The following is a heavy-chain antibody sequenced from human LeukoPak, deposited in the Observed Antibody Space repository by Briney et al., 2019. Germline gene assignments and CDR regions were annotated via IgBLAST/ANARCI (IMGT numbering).Heavy chain of an antibody. J-gene: IGHJ4*02. Sequence: GGSLRLSCAASGFTFGSFSMNWVRQAPGKGLEWVSAIYPSGDSTYYADSVKGRFTISSDNSRNTLYLQMHSLSAEDTAVYYCAKDVKPDSGRDVDYWGQGTLVTVSS. CDR1: GFTFGSFS. CDR3: AKDVKPDSGRDVDY. CDR2: IYPSGDST. V-gene: IGHV3-23*01. D-gene: IGHD6-19*01.